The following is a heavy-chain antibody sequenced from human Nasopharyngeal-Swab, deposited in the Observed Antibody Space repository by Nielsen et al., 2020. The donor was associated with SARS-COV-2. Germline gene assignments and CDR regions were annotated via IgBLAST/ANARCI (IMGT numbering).Heavy chain of an antibody. Sequence: SSVQVSCKASGGTFNSYAISWVRQAPGQGLEWMGGIIPILGTANYTQKFQGRVSITADEFTSTAYMELSSLRSEDTAVYYCARGVHSTGWYGGLGMDVWGQGTTVTVSS. D-gene: IGHD6-19*01. CDR3: ARGVHSTGWYGGLGMDV. V-gene: IGHV1-69*13. J-gene: IGHJ6*02. CDR2: IIPILGTA. CDR1: GGTFNSYA.